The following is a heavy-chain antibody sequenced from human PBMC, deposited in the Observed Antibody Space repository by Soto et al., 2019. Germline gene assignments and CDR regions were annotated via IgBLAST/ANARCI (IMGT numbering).Heavy chain of an antibody. D-gene: IGHD6-13*01. CDR3: ASGASRWYPYFFDS. Sequence: QAQVVQSGAEVRKPGSSVKLSCKASEGTFNSYAIAWVRQAPGQGLEWMGGIIPYYNTLNYAQKFQNRVTITADDSTNTVYMELSSLRSDVKAVYFCASGASRWYPYFFDSWAQGTLVTVSS. CDR1: EGTFNSYA. J-gene: IGHJ4*02. CDR2: IIPYYNTL. V-gene: IGHV1-69*01.